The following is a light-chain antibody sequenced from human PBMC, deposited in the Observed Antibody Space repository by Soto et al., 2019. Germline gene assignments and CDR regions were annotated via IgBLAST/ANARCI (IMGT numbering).Light chain of an antibody. CDR3: FSHRSGDSHV. CDR1: SSDIGAYNY. V-gene: IGLV2-14*01. J-gene: IGLJ1*01. CDR2: GVT. Sequence: QSVLTQPASVSGSPGQSITISCTGTSSDIGAYNYVSWYQQYPGKAPKLMIYGVTNRPSGASNRFSGSKTGNTASLTISGLQAEDEADYYCFSHRSGDSHVFGNGTKVTVL.